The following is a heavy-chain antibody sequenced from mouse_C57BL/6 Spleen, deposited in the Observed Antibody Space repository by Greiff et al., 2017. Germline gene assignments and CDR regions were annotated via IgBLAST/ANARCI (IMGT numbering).Heavy chain of an antibody. CDR2: IHPNSGST. J-gene: IGHJ4*01. CDR1: GYTFTSYW. D-gene: IGHD2-4*01. V-gene: IGHV1-64*01. CDR3: ARVGDYDGYAMDY. Sequence: QVQLQQPGAELVKPGASVKLSCKASGYTFTSYWMHWVKQRPGQGLEWIGMIHPNSGSTNYNEKFKSKATLTVDKSSSTAYMQLSSLTSEDSAVYYCARVGDYDGYAMDYWGQGTSVTVSS.